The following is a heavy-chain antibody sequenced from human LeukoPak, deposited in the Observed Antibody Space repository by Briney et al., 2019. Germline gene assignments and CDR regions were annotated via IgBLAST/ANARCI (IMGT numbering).Heavy chain of an antibody. V-gene: IGHV1-69*05. CDR3: ARVPSVGYDFWSGYADY. CDR1: GGTFSSYA. Sequence: ASVKVSCKASGGTFSSYAISWVRQAPGQGLEWMGGIIPIFGTANYAQKFQGRVTITTDESTSTAYMGLSSLRSEDTAVYYCARVPSVGYDFWSGYADYWGQGTLVTVSS. D-gene: IGHD3-3*01. CDR2: IIPIFGTA. J-gene: IGHJ4*02.